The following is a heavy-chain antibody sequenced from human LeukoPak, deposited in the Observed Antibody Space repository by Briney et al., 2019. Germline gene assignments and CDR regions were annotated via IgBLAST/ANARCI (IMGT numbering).Heavy chain of an antibody. D-gene: IGHD6-13*01. Sequence: SETLSLTCTVSGGSINSYYWSWIRQPAGKGLEWIGRIYSCGSTNYNPSLKSRVIMSVDTSKNQFSLKLSSMTAADTAVYYCARGGSSWNNWFDPWGQGTLVTVSS. CDR1: GGSINSYY. J-gene: IGHJ5*02. CDR2: IYSCGST. CDR3: ARGGSSWNNWFDP. V-gene: IGHV4-4*07.